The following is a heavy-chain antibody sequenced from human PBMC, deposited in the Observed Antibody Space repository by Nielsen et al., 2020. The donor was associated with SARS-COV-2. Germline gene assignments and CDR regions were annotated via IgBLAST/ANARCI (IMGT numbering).Heavy chain of an antibody. CDR3: ARDKWESICGVVTTNWFDP. CDR2: INPNSGGT. J-gene: IGHJ5*02. D-gene: IGHD3-3*01. Sequence: WVRQAPGQGLEWMGWINPNSGGTNYAQKFQGRVTMTRDTSISTAYMELSRLRSDDTAVYYCARDKWESICGVVTTNWFDPWGQGTLVTVSS. V-gene: IGHV1-2*02.